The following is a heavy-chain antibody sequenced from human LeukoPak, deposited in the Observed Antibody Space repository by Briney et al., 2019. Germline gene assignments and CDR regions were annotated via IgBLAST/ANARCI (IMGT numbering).Heavy chain of an antibody. CDR1: GFTFSSYS. V-gene: IGHV3-21*01. D-gene: IGHD3-10*01. CDR3: ARESAGSGSYSFDY. CDR2: ISSSSSYI. J-gene: IGHJ4*02. Sequence: GGSLRLSCAASGFTFSSYSMNWVRQAPGKGLEWVSSISSSSSYIYYADSVKGRFTISRDNAKNSLYLQMNSLRAEDTAVYYCARESAGSGSYSFDYWGQGTLVTVSS.